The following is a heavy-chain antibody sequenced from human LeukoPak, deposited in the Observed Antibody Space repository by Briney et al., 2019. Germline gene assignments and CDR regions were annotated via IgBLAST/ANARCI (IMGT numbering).Heavy chain of an antibody. CDR3: ARGTLNIPGEHGAFDY. V-gene: IGHV3-21*01. CDR1: GFTFSSYS. CDR2: ISTSSSYI. D-gene: IGHD1-14*01. Sequence: GGSLRLSCAASGFTFSSYSMNWVRQAPGKGLEWVSSISTSSSYIHYADSMKGRFTISRDNAKNSLYLQMNSLRAEDTAVYYCARGTLNIPGEHGAFDYWGQGTLVTVSS. J-gene: IGHJ4*02.